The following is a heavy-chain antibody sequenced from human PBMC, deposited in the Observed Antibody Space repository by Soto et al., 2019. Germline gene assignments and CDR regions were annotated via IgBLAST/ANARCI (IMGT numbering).Heavy chain of an antibody. CDR3: AREGPGYYDSSGYPDY. CDR1: GGSISSGGYY. J-gene: IGHJ4*02. V-gene: IGHV4-31*03. Sequence: SETLSLTCTVSGGSISSGGYYWSWIRQHPGKGLEWIGYIYYSGSTYYNPSLKSRVTISVDTSKNQFSLKLSSVTAADTAVYYCAREGPGYYDSSGYPDYWGQGTLVTVSS. CDR2: IYYSGST. D-gene: IGHD3-22*01.